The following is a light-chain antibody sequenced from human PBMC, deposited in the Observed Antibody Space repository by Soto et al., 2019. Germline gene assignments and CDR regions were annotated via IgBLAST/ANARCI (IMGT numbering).Light chain of an antibody. J-gene: IGKJ5*01. Sequence: DIVLTQSPATLSLSPGERATLSCRASQSVSSYLAWYQQKPGQAPRLLIYDASNRATGIPARFSASGSGTDFTLTISSLEPDDSAVYYCQQRGNWITFGPGTRLEIK. CDR3: QQRGNWIT. V-gene: IGKV3-11*01. CDR2: DAS. CDR1: QSVSSY.